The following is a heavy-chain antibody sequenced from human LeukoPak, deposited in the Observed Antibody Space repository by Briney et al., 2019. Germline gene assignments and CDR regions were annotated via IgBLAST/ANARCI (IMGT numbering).Heavy chain of an antibody. CDR2: MSGSGSST. J-gene: IGHJ4*02. Sequence: GGSLRLSCAASGFTFSSYEMNWVRQAPGKGLEWVSGMSGSGSSTYYADSVKGRFTISRDNSKNTLYLQMNSLRAEDTAVYYCARGGVYDILTDPGYWGQGTLVTVSS. CDR1: GFTFSSYE. D-gene: IGHD3-9*01. CDR3: ARGGVYDILTDPGY. V-gene: IGHV3-23*01.